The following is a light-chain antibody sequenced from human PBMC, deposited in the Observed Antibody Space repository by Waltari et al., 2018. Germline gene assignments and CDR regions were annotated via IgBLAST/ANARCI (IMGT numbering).Light chain of an antibody. V-gene: IGLV1-40*01. CDR3: QSYDTSLSVV. CDR1: GSNIVAGYD. CDR2: GST. J-gene: IGLJ3*02. Sequence: QSVLPQPPSVSGAPGPRLTISCTGSGSNIVAGYDVHWYQQLPRAAPKLLIYGSTSRPLGVPARFFGSTSGTSASLAIIGLQAEDEADYYCQSYDTSLSVVFGGGTKLTVL.